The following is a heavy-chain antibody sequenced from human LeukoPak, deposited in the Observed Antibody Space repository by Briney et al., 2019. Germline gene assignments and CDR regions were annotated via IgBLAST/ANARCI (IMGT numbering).Heavy chain of an antibody. J-gene: IGHJ4*02. Sequence: GGSLRLSYAASGFTFSSYGMHWVRQAPGKGLEWVAVISYDGSNKYYADSVKGRFTISRDISKNTMYLQMNSLRAEDTAVYFCAKTTISGTYGTFFDYWGQGTLVTVSS. CDR2: ISYDGSNK. D-gene: IGHD1-26*01. V-gene: IGHV3-30*18. CDR3: AKTTISGTYGTFFDY. CDR1: GFTFSSYG.